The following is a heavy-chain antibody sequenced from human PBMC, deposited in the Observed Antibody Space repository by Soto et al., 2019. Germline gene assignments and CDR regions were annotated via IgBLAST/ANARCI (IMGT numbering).Heavy chain of an antibody. J-gene: IGHJ5*02. CDR2: VYWDDDK. CDR1: GFSLSTSGVG. V-gene: IGHV2-5*02. Sequence: QITLKESGPTLAKPTQTLTLTCTFSGFSLSTSGVGVGWIRQPPGKALEWLALVYWDDDKRYRPSLKTRLTITKDTSNNQVVHTITNTDPGDKGTYYSTHIPTPAGTVAGFGPWGQG. D-gene: IGHD6-13*01. CDR3: THIPTPAGTVAGFGP.